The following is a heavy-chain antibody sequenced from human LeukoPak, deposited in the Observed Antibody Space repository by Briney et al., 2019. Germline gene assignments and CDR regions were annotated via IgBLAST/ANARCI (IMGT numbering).Heavy chain of an antibody. CDR2: ISGSVSNI. CDR1: GFTFSHYS. CDR3: AKSEGLPKKIDYYYYGMDV. J-gene: IGHJ6*02. Sequence: GGSLRLSCAASGFTFSHYSMNWVRQAPGKGLEWVSSISGSVSNIYYADSLKGRFTNSRDNAKSSLYLQMSSLRAEDTAVYYCAKSEGLPKKIDYYYYGMDVWGQGNTVTVSS. D-gene: IGHD5/OR15-5a*01. V-gene: IGHV3-21*01.